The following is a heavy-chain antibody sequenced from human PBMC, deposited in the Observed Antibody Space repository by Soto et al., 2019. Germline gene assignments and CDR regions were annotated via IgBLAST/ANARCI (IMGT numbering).Heavy chain of an antibody. D-gene: IGHD6-19*01. CDR1: GYDFANFA. V-gene: IGHV1-3*05. CDR3: AGDRVDTDVPVAGFDP. CDR2: INGGNGKT. J-gene: IGHJ5*02. Sequence: QVQLVQSGAEEKKPGASVMISCRAAGYDFANFAMQWVRQAPGQSLEWMGWINGGNGKTKYSQKFQDRITITWDTSANIVYVQLSGLRSEDTAMYYCAGDRVDTDVPVAGFDPWGQGTLVTVSS.